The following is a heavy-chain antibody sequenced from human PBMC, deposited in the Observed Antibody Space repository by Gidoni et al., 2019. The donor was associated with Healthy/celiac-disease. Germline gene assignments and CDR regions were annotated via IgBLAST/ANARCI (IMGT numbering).Heavy chain of an antibody. J-gene: IGHJ4*02. CDR2: ISSSSSTI. V-gene: IGHV3-48*02. CDR3: ARDAHYYDSSGYLDY. Sequence: EWVSYISSSSSTIYYADSVKGRFTISRDNAKNSLYLQMNSLRDEDTAVYYCARDAHYYDSSGYLDYWGQGTLVTVSS. D-gene: IGHD3-22*01.